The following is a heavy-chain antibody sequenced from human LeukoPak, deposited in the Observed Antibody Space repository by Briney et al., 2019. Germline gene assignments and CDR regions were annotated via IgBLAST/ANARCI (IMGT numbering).Heavy chain of an antibody. D-gene: IGHD3-10*01. V-gene: IGHV4-59*01. Sequence: SETLSLTCTVSGGSISSYYWSWIRQPPGKGLEWGGYVHYSGSTNYNPSLKSRVTISVDTSKNQFSLKLSSVTTADTAVYYCARVEEGYGSGRRGNFYYYYMDVWGKGTTVTISS. CDR2: VHYSGST. J-gene: IGHJ6*03. CDR1: GGSISSYY. CDR3: ARVEEGYGSGRRGNFYYYYMDV.